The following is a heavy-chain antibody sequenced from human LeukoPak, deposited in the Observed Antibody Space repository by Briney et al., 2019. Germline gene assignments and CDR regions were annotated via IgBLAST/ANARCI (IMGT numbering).Heavy chain of an antibody. D-gene: IGHD6-19*01. CDR1: GGSISSSSYS. J-gene: IGHJ4*02. CDR3: ARQGPAYIAVAGTTGED. CDR2: IYYSGST. V-gene: IGHV4-39*01. Sequence: TASETLSLTCTVSGGSISSSSYSWGWVRQPPGKGLEWIGRIYYSGSTYYNPSLKSQFTICVERAKNGVYLKLRSVTAADTAVYYCARQGPAYIAVAGTTGEDWGEGTLVTVSS.